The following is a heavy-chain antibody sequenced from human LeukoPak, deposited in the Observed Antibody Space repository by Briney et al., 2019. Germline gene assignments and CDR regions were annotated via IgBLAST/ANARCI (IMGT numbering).Heavy chain of an antibody. CDR2: TRNKANSYTT. V-gene: IGHV3-72*01. Sequence: GGSLRLSCAASGFTFSDHYMDWVRQAPGKGLEWVGRTRNKANSYTTEYAASVKGRFTISRDDSKNSLYLQMNSLKTEDTAVYYCARESGSSWPDYYYYYYMDVWGKGTTVTVSS. CDR3: ARESGSSWPDYYYYYYMDV. D-gene: IGHD6-13*01. J-gene: IGHJ6*03. CDR1: GFTFSDHY.